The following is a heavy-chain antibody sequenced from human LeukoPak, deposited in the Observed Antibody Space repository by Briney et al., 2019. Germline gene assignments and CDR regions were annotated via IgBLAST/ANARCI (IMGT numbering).Heavy chain of an antibody. CDR3: AKGGRTSMVRGHLYYFDH. CDR1: GYIFGSHY. CDR2: INPNGRT. Sequence: ASVKVSCKASGYIFGSHYMYWVRQAPGHGLEGMGTINPNGRTSYAQMFQGRFTLTRDMSTSTVYMEVSSLRSDDTAVYYCAKGGRTSMVRGHLYYFDHWGQGTLVTVSS. J-gene: IGHJ4*02. V-gene: IGHV1-46*01. D-gene: IGHD3-10*01.